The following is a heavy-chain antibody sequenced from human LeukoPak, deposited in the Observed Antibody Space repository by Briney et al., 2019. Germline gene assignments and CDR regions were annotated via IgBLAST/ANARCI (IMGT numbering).Heavy chain of an antibody. Sequence: PGGSLRLSCAASGFTFSSYSMSWVRQAPGKGLEWVANIKQDGSEKYYVDSVKGRFTVSRDNAKNSLYLQMNSLRVEDTAVYYCARELSGDWGQGTLVTVSS. D-gene: IGHD3-16*02. CDR3: ARELSGD. V-gene: IGHV3-7*01. CDR1: GFTFSSYS. CDR2: IKQDGSEK. J-gene: IGHJ4*02.